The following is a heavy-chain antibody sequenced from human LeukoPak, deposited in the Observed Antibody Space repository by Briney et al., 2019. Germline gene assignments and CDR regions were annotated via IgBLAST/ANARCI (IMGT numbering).Heavy chain of an antibody. V-gene: IGHV1-18*01. CDR3: ARGCSSTSCYFGWFDP. CDR1: GYTFTSYG. CDR2: ISAYNGNT. D-gene: IGHD2-2*01. Sequence: ASVKVSCKASGYTFTSYGISWVRQAPGQGLEWMGWISAYNGNTNYAQKLQGRVTMTTDTSTSTAYMELRSLRSDDTAVYYCARGCSSTSCYFGWFDPWGQGTLVTVSS. J-gene: IGHJ5*02.